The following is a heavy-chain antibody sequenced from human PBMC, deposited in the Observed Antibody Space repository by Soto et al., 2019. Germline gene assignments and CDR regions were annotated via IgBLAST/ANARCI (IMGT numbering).Heavy chain of an antibody. Sequence: GGSLRLSCAASGFTFSSYAMSWVRQAPGKGLEWVSAISGSGGSTYYADSVKGRLTISRDNAKNTLYLQMNSLRAEDKAVYYCAKVYDSSGYYYTHAFDIWGQGTMVTVSS. CDR1: GFTFSSYA. CDR3: AKVYDSSGYYYTHAFDI. V-gene: IGHV3-23*01. CDR2: ISGSGGST. J-gene: IGHJ3*02. D-gene: IGHD3-22*01.